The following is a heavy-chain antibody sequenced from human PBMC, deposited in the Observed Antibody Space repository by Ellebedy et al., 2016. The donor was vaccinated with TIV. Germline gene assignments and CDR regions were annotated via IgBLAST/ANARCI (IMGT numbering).Heavy chain of an antibody. CDR3: AKDDYGDY. J-gene: IGHJ4*02. V-gene: IGHV3-23*01. Sequence: GESLKISXAASGFTFSSYAMSWVRQAPGKGLEWVSAISGSGGSTYYADSVKGRFTISRDNSKNTLYLQMNSLRAEDTAVYYCAKDDYGDYWGQGTLVTVSS. CDR2: ISGSGGST. CDR1: GFTFSSYA.